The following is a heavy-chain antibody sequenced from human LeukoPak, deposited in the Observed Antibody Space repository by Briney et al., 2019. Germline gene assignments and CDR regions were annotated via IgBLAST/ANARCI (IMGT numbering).Heavy chain of an antibody. Sequence: PGGSLRLSCAASGFTFSSYWMHWVRQAPGKGLVWVSHIKSDGRSTSYADSVKGRFTISRDNAKNTLYLQMNTLRAEDTAVYYCARGIYWFDPWGQGTLVTVSS. CDR3: ARGIYWFDP. CDR2: IKSDGRST. CDR1: GFTFSSYW. D-gene: IGHD2-15*01. V-gene: IGHV3-74*01. J-gene: IGHJ5*02.